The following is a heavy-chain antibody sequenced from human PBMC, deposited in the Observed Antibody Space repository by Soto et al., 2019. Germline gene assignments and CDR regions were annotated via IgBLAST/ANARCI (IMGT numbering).Heavy chain of an antibody. V-gene: IGHV3-74*01. D-gene: IGHD1-26*01. Sequence: GSLRLSCAASGFTFSSYWMHWVRQAPGQGLVWVSRINSDGSSTYYADSVKGRFTISRDNAKNTLYLQMSSLRADDTAVYYCSRGTTLDYWGQGTLVTVSS. CDR2: INSDGSST. CDR3: SRGTTLDY. J-gene: IGHJ4*02. CDR1: GFTFSSYW.